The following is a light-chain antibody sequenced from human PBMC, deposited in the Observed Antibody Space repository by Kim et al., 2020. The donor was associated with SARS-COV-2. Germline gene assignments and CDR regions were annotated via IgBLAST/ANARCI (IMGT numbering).Light chain of an antibody. V-gene: IGLV2-8*01. J-gene: IGLJ1*01. Sequence: LPCSVASSGFGGYGGYTYVSWYQQHPGNAPKLRIYEVTTRPSGVPNRFSGSKSGNTAFLTVSGLQAEDEADYYCTTHANSNYIFGTGTKVTVL. CDR1: SSGFGGYGGYTY. CDR2: EVT. CDR3: TTHANSNYI.